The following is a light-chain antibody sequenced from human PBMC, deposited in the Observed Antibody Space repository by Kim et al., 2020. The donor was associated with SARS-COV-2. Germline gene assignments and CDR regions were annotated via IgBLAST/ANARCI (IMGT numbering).Light chain of an antibody. CDR1: QTINAY. V-gene: IGKV1-5*01. CDR2: DDS. CDR3: QQYISWPYT. J-gene: IGKJ2*01. Sequence: SAPVVDTYTITCRASQTINAYVAWYQQRPAKAPKPLICDDSTLESGVPPRFSCSRSGTEVTLTISSLQPDDFATYYCQQYISWPYTFGQGTKLEI.